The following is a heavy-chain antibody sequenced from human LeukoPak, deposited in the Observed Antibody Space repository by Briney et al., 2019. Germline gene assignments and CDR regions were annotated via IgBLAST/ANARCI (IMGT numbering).Heavy chain of an antibody. J-gene: IGHJ6*03. D-gene: IGHD3-3*01. V-gene: IGHV4-39*07. CDR1: GGSISSSSYY. Sequence: PSETLSLTCTVSGGSISSSSYYWGWIRQPPGKGLEWIGSIYYSGSTYYNPSLKSRVTISVDTSKNQFSLKLSSVTAADTAVYYCARVGGTPGYDFWSGYYRPRGYYYYYMDVWGKGTTVTVSS. CDR2: IYYSGST. CDR3: ARVGGTPGYDFWSGYYRPRGYYYYYMDV.